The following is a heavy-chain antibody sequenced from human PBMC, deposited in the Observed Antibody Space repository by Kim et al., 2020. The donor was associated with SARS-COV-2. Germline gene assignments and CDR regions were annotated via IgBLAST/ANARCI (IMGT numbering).Heavy chain of an antibody. CDR2: IYYSGST. CDR1: GGSISSGGYY. J-gene: IGHJ4*02. CDR3: ARASASRGYSGYDGYYFDY. D-gene: IGHD5-12*01. V-gene: IGHV4-31*03. Sequence: SETLSLTCTVSGGSISSGGYYWSWIRQHPGKGLEWIGYIYYSGSTYYNPSLKSRVTISVDTSKNQFSLKLSSVTAADTAVYYCARASASRGYSGYDGYYFDYWGQGTLVTVSS.